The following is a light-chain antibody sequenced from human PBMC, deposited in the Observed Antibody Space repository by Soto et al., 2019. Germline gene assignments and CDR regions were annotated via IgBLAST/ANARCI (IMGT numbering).Light chain of an antibody. CDR2: AAS. CDR3: LQHNDYPPT. J-gene: IGKJ2*01. V-gene: IGKV1-17*01. CDR1: QGIRND. Sequence: DIQMTQSPSSLSASVGDRVTITCRASQGIRNDLAWYQQKPGKAPKRLIYAASSLQSGVPSRFSGSGSGTEFTLTINSLQPEDFESYFCLQHNDYPPTFGQGTKVDIK.